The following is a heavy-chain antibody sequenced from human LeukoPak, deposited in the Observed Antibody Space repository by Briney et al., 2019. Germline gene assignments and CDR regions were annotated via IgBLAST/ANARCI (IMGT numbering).Heavy chain of an antibody. D-gene: IGHD3-16*01. CDR1: GFTFGDYA. V-gene: IGHV3-49*03. Sequence: PGGSLRLSCTASGFTFGDYAMSWFRQAPGKGLEWVGFIRSKAYGGTTEYAASVKGRFTISRDDSKSIAYLQMNSLKTEDTAVYYCARVMAASVWRSYGSYYYYYYMDVWGKGTTVTVSS. J-gene: IGHJ6*03. CDR3: ARVMAASVWRSYGSYYYYYYMDV. CDR2: IRSKAYGGTT.